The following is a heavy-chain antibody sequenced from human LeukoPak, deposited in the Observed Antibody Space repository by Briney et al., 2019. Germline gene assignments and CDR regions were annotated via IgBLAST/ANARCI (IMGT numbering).Heavy chain of an antibody. V-gene: IGHV4-39*01. CDR3: AIHRAGAQWEVFDF. J-gene: IGHJ4*02. CDR1: GGSISSGSYY. CDR2: IYYSGST. D-gene: IGHD1-26*01. Sequence: SETLSLTCMVSGGSISSGSYYWGWIRQPPGKGLEWIGSIYYSGSTYYNPSLKSRVTISVDTSKNQFSLKLSSVTAADTAVYYCAIHRAGAQWEVFDFWGQGTLVTVSS.